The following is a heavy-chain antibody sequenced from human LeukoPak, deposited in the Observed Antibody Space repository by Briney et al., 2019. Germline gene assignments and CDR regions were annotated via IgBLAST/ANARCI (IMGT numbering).Heavy chain of an antibody. CDR3: TRKGAYYYDKARDIDY. J-gene: IGHJ4*02. CDR1: GFTFGDYA. CDR2: IRSKAYGGTT. V-gene: IGHV3-49*04. D-gene: IGHD3-22*01. Sequence: PGRSLRLSCTASGFTFGDYAMSWVRQAPGKGLEWVGFIRSKAYGGTTEYAASVKGRFTISRDDSKSIAYLQMNSLKTEDTAVYYCTRKGAYYYDKARDIDYWGQGTLVTVSS.